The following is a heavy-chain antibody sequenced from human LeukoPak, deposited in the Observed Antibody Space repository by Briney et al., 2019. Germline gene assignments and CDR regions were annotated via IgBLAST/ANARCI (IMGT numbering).Heavy chain of an antibody. CDR1: GYTFTSYG. CDR3: ARVVEQWLMPYYFDY. D-gene: IGHD6-19*01. CDR2: ISAYNGNT. V-gene: IGHV1-18*01. Sequence: GESLKISCKASGYTFTSYGISWVRQAPGQGLEWMGWISAYNGNTNYAQKLQGRVTMTTDTSTSTAYMELRSLRSDDTAVYYCARVVEQWLMPYYFDYWGQGTLVTVSS. J-gene: IGHJ4*02.